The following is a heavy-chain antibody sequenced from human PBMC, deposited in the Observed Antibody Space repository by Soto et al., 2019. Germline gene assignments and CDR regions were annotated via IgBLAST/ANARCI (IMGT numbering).Heavy chain of an antibody. V-gene: IGHV3-66*01. CDR1: GFTVSSNY. CDR3: AREYYDSSGYDAFDI. Sequence: PGGSLRLSCAASGFTVSSNYMSWVRQAPGKGLEWVSVIYSGGSTYYADSVKGRFTISRDNSKNTLYLQMNSLRAEDTAVYYCAREYYDSSGYDAFDISGQGTMVTVSS. J-gene: IGHJ3*02. CDR2: IYSGGST. D-gene: IGHD3-22*01.